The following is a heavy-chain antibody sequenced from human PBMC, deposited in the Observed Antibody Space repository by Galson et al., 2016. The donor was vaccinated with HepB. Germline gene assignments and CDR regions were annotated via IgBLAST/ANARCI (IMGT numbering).Heavy chain of an antibody. CDR1: GGSLSNSY. V-gene: IGHV4-59*01. CDR2: ISYSGST. D-gene: IGHD5-12*01. J-gene: IGHJ3*02. Sequence: SETLSLTCTVSGGSLSNSYRTWIRQPPGKGLGWIGYISYSGSTNYNPSLKRRMSISVAMSNNEFSLMLRSVTAADTAVYYCARPRSPWLGNAAFDIWGQGTMVTVSS. CDR3: ARPRSPWLGNAAFDI.